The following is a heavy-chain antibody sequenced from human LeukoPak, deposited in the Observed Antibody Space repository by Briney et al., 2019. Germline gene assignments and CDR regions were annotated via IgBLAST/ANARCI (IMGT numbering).Heavy chain of an antibody. D-gene: IGHD3-22*01. V-gene: IGHV4-31*03. Sequence: TSETLSLTCTVSGGSISSGGYYWIWIRQHPGKGLEWIGYIYYSGSTYYNPSLKSRVTISVDTSKNQFSLKLSSVTAADTAVYYCARGGDYYASSFPPFDYWGQGTLVTVSS. CDR1: GGSISSGGYY. CDR3: ARGGDYYASSFPPFDY. J-gene: IGHJ4*02. CDR2: IYYSGST.